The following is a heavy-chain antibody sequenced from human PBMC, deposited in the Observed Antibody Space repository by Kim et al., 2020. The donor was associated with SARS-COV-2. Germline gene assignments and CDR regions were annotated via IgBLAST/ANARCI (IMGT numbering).Heavy chain of an antibody. V-gene: IGHV5-10-1*01. CDR2: DSST. CDR3: ARGSDYDY. J-gene: IGHJ4*02. D-gene: IGHD4-17*01. Sequence: DSSTTYRPSFQGHVTISADKSISTAYLQWSSLKASDTAIYYCARGSDYDYWGQGTLVTVSS.